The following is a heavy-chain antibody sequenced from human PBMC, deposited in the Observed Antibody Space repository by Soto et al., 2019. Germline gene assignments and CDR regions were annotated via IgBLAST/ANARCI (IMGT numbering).Heavy chain of an antibody. J-gene: IGHJ6*02. CDR1: GYTFTSYA. V-gene: IGHV1-69*13. D-gene: IGHD2-2*01. Sequence: SVKVSCKASGYTFTSYAMHWVRQAPRQRLEWMGGINPIFGTANYAQKFQGRVTITADESTSTAYMELSSLRSEDTAVYYCARKVVVLAPGISLDYYYGMDVWGQGTTVTVSS. CDR2: INPIFGTA. CDR3: ARKVVVLAPGISLDYYYGMDV.